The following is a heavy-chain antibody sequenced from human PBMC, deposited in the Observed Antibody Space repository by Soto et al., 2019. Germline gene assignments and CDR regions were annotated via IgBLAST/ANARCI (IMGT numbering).Heavy chain of an antibody. D-gene: IGHD1-26*01. J-gene: IGHJ4*02. CDR3: ATGFGIVEATAGY. Sequence: SVKISCKASGGTFSSYAISWVRQAPGQGLEWMGGIIPIFGTANYAQKFQGRVTITADESTSTAYMELSSLRSEDTAVYYCATGFGIVEATAGYWGQETLVTVS. CDR1: GGTFSSYA. CDR2: IIPIFGTA. V-gene: IGHV1-69*13.